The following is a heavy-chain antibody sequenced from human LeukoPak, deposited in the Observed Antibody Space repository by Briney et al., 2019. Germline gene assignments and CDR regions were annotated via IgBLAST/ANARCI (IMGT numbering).Heavy chain of an antibody. V-gene: IGHV4-39*01. Sequence: SETLSLTCTVSGDSISSSSYCWDWIRQPPGKGLEWIGNIYNSANTHYNPSLKTRITMSVDTSKNQFSLKLNSVTAAHTGIYYCARHSRSAYTGYENAFDIWGQGTMVTVSS. D-gene: IGHD5-12*01. J-gene: IGHJ3*02. CDR1: GDSISSSSYC. CDR2: IYNSANT. CDR3: ARHSRSAYTGYENAFDI.